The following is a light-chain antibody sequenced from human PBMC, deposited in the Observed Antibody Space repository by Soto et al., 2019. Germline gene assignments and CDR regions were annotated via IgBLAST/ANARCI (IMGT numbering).Light chain of an antibody. CDR1: QSVRSNY. CDR3: HQYDISPGT. CDR2: GAS. Sequence: EIVLTQSPGTLSLSPGERATLSCRASQSVRSNYLAWYQQKPGQAPSLLIYGASTRATGIPDRFSGSGSGTDFTLTITRLEPEDFAVYYCHQYDISPGTFGQGTKLEIK. V-gene: IGKV3-20*01. J-gene: IGKJ2*01.